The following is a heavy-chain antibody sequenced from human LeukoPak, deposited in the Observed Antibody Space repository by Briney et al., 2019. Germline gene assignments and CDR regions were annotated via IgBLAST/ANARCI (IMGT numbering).Heavy chain of an antibody. CDR3: ARTHNYPVVPAVPNWFDP. V-gene: IGHV1-69*02. CDR1: GYTFTGYY. Sequence: SVKVSCKASGYTFTGYYMHWVRLAPGQGLEWMGRIIPILGIANYAQKFQGRVTITADKSTSTAYMELSSLRSEDTAVYYCARTHNYPVVPAVPNWFDPWGQGTLVTVSS. J-gene: IGHJ5*02. D-gene: IGHD2-2*01. CDR2: IIPILGIA.